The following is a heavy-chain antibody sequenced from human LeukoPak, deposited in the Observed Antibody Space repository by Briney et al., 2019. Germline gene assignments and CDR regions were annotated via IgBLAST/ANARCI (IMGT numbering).Heavy chain of an antibody. Sequence: SETLSPTCTVSGGSISSSSYYWGWIRQPPGKGLEWIGSIYYSGSTYYNPSLKSRVTISVDTSKNQFSLKLSSVTAADTAVYYCARHSRFDFWSGYLWYFDYWGQGTLVTVSS. CDR1: GGSISSSSYY. J-gene: IGHJ4*02. V-gene: IGHV4-39*01. CDR2: IYYSGST. CDR3: ARHSRFDFWSGYLWYFDY. D-gene: IGHD3-3*01.